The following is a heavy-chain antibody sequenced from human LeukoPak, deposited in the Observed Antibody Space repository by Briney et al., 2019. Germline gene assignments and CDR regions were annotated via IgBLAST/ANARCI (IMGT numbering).Heavy chain of an antibody. J-gene: IGHJ4*02. CDR1: GGSISSSSYY. V-gene: IGHV4-39*01. D-gene: IGHD6-13*01. Sequence: SETLSLTCAVSGGSISSSSYYWGWIRQPPGKGLEWIGSIYYSGSTYYNPSLKSRVTISVDTSKNQFSLKLSSVSAADTAVYYCARQQLGTYYFDYWDQGTLVPVSS. CDR3: ARQQLGTYYFDY. CDR2: IYYSGST.